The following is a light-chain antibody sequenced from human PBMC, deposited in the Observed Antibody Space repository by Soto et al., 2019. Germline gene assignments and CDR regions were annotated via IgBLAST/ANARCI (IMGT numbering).Light chain of an antibody. CDR2: ATS. V-gene: IGKV3-11*01. J-gene: IGKJ5*01. Sequence: IVLSQAPTTPSLSPAERATLSCRASQSIGNYGAWYQQKPGQAPGLLIYATSNRATGIPARFSGSGSGTDFTLTISSLEPEDFAVYYCQQSSNWITFGQGTRLEIK. CDR1: QSIGNY. CDR3: QQSSNWIT.